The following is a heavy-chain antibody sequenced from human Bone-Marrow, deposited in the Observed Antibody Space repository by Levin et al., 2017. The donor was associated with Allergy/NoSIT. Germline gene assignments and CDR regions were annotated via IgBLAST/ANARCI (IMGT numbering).Heavy chain of an antibody. D-gene: IGHD3-22*01. CDR1: GFTFTDYY. J-gene: IGHJ4*02. Sequence: GGSLRLSCAASGFTFTDYYMSWIRQAPGKGLEWVSYISGSATSVYYADSVKGRFTISRDNAKKSLYLQMNRLRAEDTAIYYCAREAYFYDSTTYYTPIDCWGQGTLVTVSS. V-gene: IGHV3-11*01. CDR3: AREAYFYDSTTYYTPIDC. CDR2: ISGSATSV.